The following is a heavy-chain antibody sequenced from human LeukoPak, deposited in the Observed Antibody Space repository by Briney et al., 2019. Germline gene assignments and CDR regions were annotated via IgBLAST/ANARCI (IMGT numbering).Heavy chain of an antibody. V-gene: IGHV3-23*01. CDR3: ARSYEHSIDY. J-gene: IGHJ4*02. CDR2: ISGSGAST. CDR1: GFTFSTNA. Sequence: GGSLRLSCLTSGFTFSTNAMSWVRQAPGKGLEWISGISGSGASTYYADSVTGRFTISRDNSRNTLYLQMNNLRAEDTAVYYCARSYEHSIDYWGQGTLVTVSS. D-gene: IGHD3-3*01.